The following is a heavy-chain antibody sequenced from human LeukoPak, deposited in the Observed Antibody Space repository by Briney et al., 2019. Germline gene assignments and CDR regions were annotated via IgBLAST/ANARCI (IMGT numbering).Heavy chain of an antibody. CDR1: GFTFSSYG. V-gene: IGHV3-30*18. CDR2: ISYDGSNK. Sequence: QPGGSLRLSCAASGFTFSSYGMHWVRQAPGKGLEWVAVISYDGSNKYYADSVKGRFTISRDNYKNTLYLQMNSLRAEDSAVYYCAKEKGASVYESPFDYWGQGTLVTVPS. CDR3: AKEKGASVYESPFDY. J-gene: IGHJ4*02. D-gene: IGHD5/OR15-5a*01.